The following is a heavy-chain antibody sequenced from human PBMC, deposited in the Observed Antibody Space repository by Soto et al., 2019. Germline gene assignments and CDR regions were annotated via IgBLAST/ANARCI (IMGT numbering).Heavy chain of an antibody. D-gene: IGHD5-12*01. J-gene: IGHJ3*01. V-gene: IGHV1-69*12. CDR2: IIPVFGAA. CDR3: ARGAATKILMRKYGALES. Sequence: QVQLVQSGAEVKKPGSSVRVSCKASGATLNSFINYGITWVRQAPGQGLEYVGGIIPVFGAANHAQKFQGRVTISADEYTRTVNMELSSLRSNDTAVYYCARGAATKILMRKYGALESWGQGTMVPVSS. CDR1: GATLNSFINYG.